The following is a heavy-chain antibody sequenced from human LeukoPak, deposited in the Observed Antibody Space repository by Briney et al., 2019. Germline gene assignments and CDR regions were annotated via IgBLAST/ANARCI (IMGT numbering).Heavy chain of an antibody. Sequence: GGFLEISWETSGYNFTTYWNGWGRPLAGTGVGGVGANYPDDSDTRYSPSFQGQVAISDAKSVRTAYLQWSSLKASDTAMYYCARQRGASGSINWFDPWGQGTLVTVSS. J-gene: IGHJ5*02. D-gene: IGHD3-10*01. V-gene: IGHV5-51*01. CDR2: NYPDDSDT. CDR1: GYNFTTYW. CDR3: ARQRGASGSINWFDP.